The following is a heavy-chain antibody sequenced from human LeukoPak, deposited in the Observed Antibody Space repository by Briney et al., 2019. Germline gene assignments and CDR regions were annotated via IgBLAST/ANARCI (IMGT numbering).Heavy chain of an antibody. Sequence: PGGSLRLSCAASGFTVSSNYMSWVRQAPGKGLEWVSVIYSGGSTYYADSVKGRFTISRDNSKNTLYLQMNSLRAEDTAVYYCAKHYYTSGYYVALDIWGQGTTVTVSA. CDR1: GFTVSSNY. CDR2: IYSGGST. J-gene: IGHJ3*02. CDR3: AKHYYTSGYYVALDI. V-gene: IGHV3-66*01. D-gene: IGHD3-22*01.